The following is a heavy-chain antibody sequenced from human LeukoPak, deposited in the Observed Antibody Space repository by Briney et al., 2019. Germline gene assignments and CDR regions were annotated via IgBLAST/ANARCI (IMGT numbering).Heavy chain of an antibody. J-gene: IGHJ6*02. CDR3: ARDYDILTGSMDV. Sequence: GGSLRLSCTASGFSFSGHWMHWARQLPGKGLVWVSRISPTGSTTSYADSVKGRFTISRDNSKNTLYLQMNSLRAEDTAVYYCARDYDILTGSMDVWGQGTTVTVSS. V-gene: IGHV3-74*01. CDR1: GFSFSGHW. CDR2: ISPTGSTT. D-gene: IGHD3-9*01.